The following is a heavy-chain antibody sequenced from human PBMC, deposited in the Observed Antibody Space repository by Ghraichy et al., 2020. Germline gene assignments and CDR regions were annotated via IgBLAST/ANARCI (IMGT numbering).Heavy chain of an antibody. J-gene: IGHJ4*02. CDR2: ISGSGGST. CDR1: GFTFSSYA. Sequence: GGSLRLSCAASGFTFSSYAMSWVRQAPGKGLEWVSAISGSGGSTYYADSVKGRFTISRDNSKNTLYLQMNSLRAEDTAVYYCAKDLSRFESPYVAAAGWDWGYFDYWGQGTLVTVSS. D-gene: IGHD6-13*01. V-gene: IGHV3-23*01. CDR3: AKDLSRFESPYVAAAGWDWGYFDY.